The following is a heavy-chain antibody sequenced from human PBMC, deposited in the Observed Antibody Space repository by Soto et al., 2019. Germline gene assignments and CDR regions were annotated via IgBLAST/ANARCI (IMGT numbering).Heavy chain of an antibody. Sequence: EVHLVESGGGLVQPGGSLRLSCAASEFSVHNNYMGWVRQAPGRGLEWVSTIYTGLSAYYADSVKGRFTISRLDSKNTVFLQMRSLRGEDTAVYYCVRGFSGYDWDHGFDYWGQGTLVTVFS. CDR2: IYTGLSA. CDR3: VRGFSGYDWDHGFDY. J-gene: IGHJ4*02. CDR1: EFSVHNNY. V-gene: IGHV3-53*04. D-gene: IGHD5-12*01.